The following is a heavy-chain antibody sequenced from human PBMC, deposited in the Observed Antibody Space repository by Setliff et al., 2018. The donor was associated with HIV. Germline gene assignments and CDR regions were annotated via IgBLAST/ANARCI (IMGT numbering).Heavy chain of an antibody. CDR1: GYTFTTEG. D-gene: IGHD2-21*02. V-gene: IGHV1-18*01. Sequence: ASVKVSCKASGYTFTTEGISWVRQAPGQGLEWMGWISAYNGNTNYAQNLQGRVTMTTDTSTSTAYMELRSLRSDDTAMYYCARDGGPYCGGDCHLFRLPFQHWGQGPLVTVSS. J-gene: IGHJ1*01. CDR3: ARDGGPYCGGDCHLFRLPFQH. CDR2: ISAYNGNT.